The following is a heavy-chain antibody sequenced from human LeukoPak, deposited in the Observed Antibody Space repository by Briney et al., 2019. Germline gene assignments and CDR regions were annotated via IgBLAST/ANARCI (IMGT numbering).Heavy chain of an antibody. Sequence: GGSLRLSCAASGFTVSSNYMSWVRQAPGQGLEWVSVIYSGGSTYYADSVKGRFTISRDNSKNTLYLQMNSLRAEDTAVYYCARDGDSSGLLDYWGQGTLVTVSS. V-gene: IGHV3-66*01. J-gene: IGHJ4*02. CDR2: IYSGGST. CDR1: GFTVSSNY. D-gene: IGHD3-22*01. CDR3: ARDGDSSGLLDY.